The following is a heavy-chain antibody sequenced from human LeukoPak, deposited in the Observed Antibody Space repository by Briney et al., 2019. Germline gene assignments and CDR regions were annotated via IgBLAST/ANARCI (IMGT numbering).Heavy chain of an antibody. CDR2: IYYSGST. CDR1: GGSISSGGYY. V-gene: IGHV4-31*03. Sequence: PSETLSLTCTVSGGSISSGGYYWSWIRQHPGKGLEWIGYIYYSGSTYYNPSLRSRVTISVDTSKNQFSLKLSSVTAADTAVYYCARYWGIQLWNYDSSGLYYFDYWGQGTLVTVSS. J-gene: IGHJ4*02. D-gene: IGHD3-22*01. CDR3: ARYWGIQLWNYDSSGLYYFDY.